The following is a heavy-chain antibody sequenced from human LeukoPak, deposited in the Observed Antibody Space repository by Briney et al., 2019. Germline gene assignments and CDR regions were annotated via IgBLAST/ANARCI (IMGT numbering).Heavy chain of an antibody. CDR3: ARVIGDRDY. CDR2: ISYDGSNK. J-gene: IGHJ4*02. D-gene: IGHD2-21*02. CDR1: GFTFSSYA. V-gene: IGHV3-30*01. Sequence: GGSLRLSCAASGFTFSSYAMHWVRQAPGKGLEWVAVISYDGSNKYYADSVKGRFTISRDNSKNTLYLQMNSLRAEDTAVYYRARVIGDRDYWGQGTLVTVSS.